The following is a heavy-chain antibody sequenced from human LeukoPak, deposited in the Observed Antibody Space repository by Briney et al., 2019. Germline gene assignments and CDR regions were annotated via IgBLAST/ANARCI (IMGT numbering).Heavy chain of an antibody. J-gene: IGHJ4*02. V-gene: IGHV3-64*01. CDR3: ARAGIHSSSWYGGIDY. D-gene: IGHD6-13*01. CDR2: ISSNGGST. CDR1: GFTFSTYA. Sequence: QAGGSLRLSCEASGFTFSTYAMSWVRQAPGKGLEYVSAISSNGGSTYYANSVKGRFTISRDNSKNTLYLQMGSLRAEDMAVYYCARAGIHSSSWYGGIDYWGQGTLVTVSS.